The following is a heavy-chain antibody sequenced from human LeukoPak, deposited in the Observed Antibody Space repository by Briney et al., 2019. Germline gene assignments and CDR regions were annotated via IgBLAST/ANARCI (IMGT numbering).Heavy chain of an antibody. V-gene: IGHV3-23*01. CDR1: GFTFSSYV. CDR2: INSGGST. D-gene: IGHD6-13*01. CDR3: AKDWPSEWQQLPDYDAFDI. J-gene: IGHJ3*02. Sequence: GRSLRLSCAASGFTFSSYVMHWVRQAPGKGLEWVSAINSGGSTYYADSLKGRFTISRDNSKNTLYLQMNSLRADDTAVYYCAKDWPSEWQQLPDYDAFDIWGQGTMVTVSS.